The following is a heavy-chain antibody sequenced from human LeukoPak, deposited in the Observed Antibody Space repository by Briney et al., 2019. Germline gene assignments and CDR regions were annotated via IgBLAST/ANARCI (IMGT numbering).Heavy chain of an antibody. CDR1: GGSISSYY. CDR3: ARSSVSGTYSGGY. D-gene: IGHD3-10*01. V-gene: IGHV4-59*08. Sequence: TSETLSLTCTVSGGSISSYYWSWIRKPPGKGLEWIGYIYYGWSTYSNPSLKSRVTISADKCKNEFSLKLTSVTAADTAVYYCARSSVSGTYSGGYWGQGILVTVSS. J-gene: IGHJ4*02. CDR2: IYYGWST.